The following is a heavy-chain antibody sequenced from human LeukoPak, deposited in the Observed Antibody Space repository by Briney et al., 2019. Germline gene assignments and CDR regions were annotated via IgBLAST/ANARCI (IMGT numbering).Heavy chain of an antibody. J-gene: IGHJ3*02. D-gene: IGHD2-15*01. CDR3: ARGPPRYCSGGSCYPDAFDI. Sequence: GESLKISCKGSAYSFTSYWIAWVRQMPGQGLEWMGIIYPGDSDTRYSPSFQGQVTISADKSISTAYLQWSSLKASDTAMYYCARGPPRYCSGGSCYPDAFDIWGQGTMVTVSS. V-gene: IGHV5-51*01. CDR1: AYSFTSYW. CDR2: IYPGDSDT.